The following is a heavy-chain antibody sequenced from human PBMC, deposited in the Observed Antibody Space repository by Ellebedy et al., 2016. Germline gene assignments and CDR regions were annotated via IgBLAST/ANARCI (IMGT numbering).Heavy chain of an antibody. CDR1: GFTFNDYT. V-gene: IGHV3-43*01. J-gene: IGHJ6*02. CDR2: ISWDGSGT. D-gene: IGHD6-19*01. Sequence: GGSLRLXXAASGFTFNDYTMYWVRRSPGKTLEWISSISWDGSGTHYADSVKGRFTMSRDNSKNSLYLQMNSLRFEDTAHYYCTKGGVAGSDDYYYYAMDVWGQGTTVTVSS. CDR3: TKGGVAGSDDYYYYAMDV.